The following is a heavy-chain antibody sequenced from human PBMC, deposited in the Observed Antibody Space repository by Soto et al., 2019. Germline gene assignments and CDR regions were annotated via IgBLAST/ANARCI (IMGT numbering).Heavy chain of an antibody. CDR1: AFTFSNYA. D-gene: IGHD2-2*01. V-gene: IGHV3-30-3*01. CDR3: ACPEKHLLLVPVAG. CDR2: ISSDGSNK. Sequence: QVQLVESGGGVVQPGRSLRLSCAASAFTFSNYAIHWVRQAPGKGLEWVAVISSDGSNKYYADSVKGRFTISRDNSKNTLYLQMNSLRAEDTAIYYCACPEKHLLLVPVAGWGQGTLVTVSS. J-gene: IGHJ4*02.